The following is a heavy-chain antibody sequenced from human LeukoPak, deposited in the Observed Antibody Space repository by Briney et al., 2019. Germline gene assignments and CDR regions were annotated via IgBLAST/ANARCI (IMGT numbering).Heavy chain of an antibody. V-gene: IGHV4-59*08. D-gene: IGHD2-21*02. CDR2: IHYSGAT. CDR3: ATLRGASTAVFDS. CDR1: GGSISSDY. Sequence: SETLSLTCTVSGGSISSDYWSWIRQPPGKRLEWIGYIHYSGATNCNPSLKSRVTISVDTSKNQFSLKLSSVTAADTALYYCATLRGASTAVFDSWGQGTLVTVSS. J-gene: IGHJ4*02.